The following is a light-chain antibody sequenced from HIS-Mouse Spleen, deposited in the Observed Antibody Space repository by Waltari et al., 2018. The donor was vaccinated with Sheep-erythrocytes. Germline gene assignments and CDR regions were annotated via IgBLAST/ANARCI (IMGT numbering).Light chain of an antibody. Sequence: QSALTHPRPVSGSPGQSVTISCTGTRSDVGGYKYVVWYQQHPGKAPKLMIYDVSKRPSGVPDRFSGSKSGNTASLTISGLQAEDEADYYCCSYAGSYNHVFATGTKVTVL. CDR1: RSDVGGYKY. CDR3: CSYAGSYNHV. V-gene: IGLV2-11*01. J-gene: IGLJ1*01. CDR2: DVS.